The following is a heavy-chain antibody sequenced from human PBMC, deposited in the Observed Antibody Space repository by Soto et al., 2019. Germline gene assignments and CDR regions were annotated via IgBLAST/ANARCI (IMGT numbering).Heavy chain of an antibody. D-gene: IGHD3-10*01. CDR1: GGSISSSSYY. V-gene: IGHV4-39*01. CDR2: IYYSGST. Sequence: SETLSLTCTVSGGSISSSSYYWGWTRQPPGKGLEWIGTIYYSGSTFYNVSLSSRVTISVDTSKNQFSVKVTSVTAADTAVYYCARRPRSSGSNFYFDYWGQGTLVTVSS. J-gene: IGHJ4*02. CDR3: ARRPRSSGSNFYFDY.